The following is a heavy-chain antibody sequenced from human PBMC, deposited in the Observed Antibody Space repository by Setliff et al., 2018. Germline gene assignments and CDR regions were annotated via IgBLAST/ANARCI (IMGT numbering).Heavy chain of an antibody. D-gene: IGHD3-16*02. CDR2: INQSGST. CDR3: ARGPSAEDYVWGTYRLDY. Sequence: SETLSLTCDVFGGYFGDYYWSWIRQPPGKGLEWIGEINQSGSTNYNPSLETRVSISVDTSKNQFSLKVRSVTAADAAVYYCARGPSAEDYVWGTYRLDYWGQGTLVTVSS. V-gene: IGHV4-34*01. J-gene: IGHJ4*02. CDR1: GGYFGDYY.